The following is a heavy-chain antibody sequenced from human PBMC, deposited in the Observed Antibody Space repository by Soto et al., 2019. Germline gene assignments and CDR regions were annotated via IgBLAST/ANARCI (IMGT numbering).Heavy chain of an antibody. V-gene: IGHV3-30-3*01. J-gene: IGHJ4*02. Sequence: HPGGSLRPSCAASGFTFSSYAMHCVRQAPGKGLEWVAVISYDGSNKYYADSVKGRFTISRDNSKNTLYLQMNSLRAEDTAVYYCARDVIAAAGDYYFDYWGQGT. CDR3: ARDVIAAAGDYYFDY. D-gene: IGHD6-13*01. CDR2: ISYDGSNK. CDR1: GFTFSSYA.